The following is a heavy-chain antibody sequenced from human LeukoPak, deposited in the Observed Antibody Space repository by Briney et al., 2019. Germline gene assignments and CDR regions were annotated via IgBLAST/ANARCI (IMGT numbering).Heavy chain of an antibody. J-gene: IGHJ5*02. D-gene: IGHD6-19*01. Sequence: PGGSLRLSCAASGFTFSSYWMSWVRQAPGKGLEWVANIKQDGSEKYYVDSVKGRFTISRDNSKNTLYLQMNSLRAEDTAVYYCAKASYSSGWYGWFDPWGQGTLVTVSS. CDR1: GFTFSSYW. CDR2: IKQDGSEK. CDR3: AKASYSSGWYGWFDP. V-gene: IGHV3-7*03.